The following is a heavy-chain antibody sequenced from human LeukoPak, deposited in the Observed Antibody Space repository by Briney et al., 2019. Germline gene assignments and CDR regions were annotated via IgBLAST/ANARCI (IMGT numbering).Heavy chain of an antibody. CDR1: GYTFTGYY. CDR3: ARHFTQRGYYDSSGYLRPYYFDY. J-gene: IGHJ4*02. V-gene: IGHV1-2*02. D-gene: IGHD3-22*01. Sequence: GASVKVSFKASGYTFTGYYMHWVRQAPGQGLEWMGWINPNSGGTNYAQKFQGRVTMTRDTSISTAYMELSRLRSDDTAVYYCARHFTQRGYYDSSGYLRPYYFDYWGQGTLVTVSS. CDR2: INPNSGGT.